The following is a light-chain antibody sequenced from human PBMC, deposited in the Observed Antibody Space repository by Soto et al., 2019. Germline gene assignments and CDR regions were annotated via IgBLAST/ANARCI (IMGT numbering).Light chain of an antibody. V-gene: IGKV3-11*01. CDR3: QQRSTWPLT. J-gene: IGKJ4*01. CDR1: QSVSTY. CDR2: DAS. Sequence: EIVLTQSPATLSLSAGERATLSCRASQSVSTYLAWYQQKSGQAPRLLIYDASNRATGIPARFSGSGSGTDFTLSISSLGPEDFAVYYCQQRSTWPLTFGGGTKVEIK.